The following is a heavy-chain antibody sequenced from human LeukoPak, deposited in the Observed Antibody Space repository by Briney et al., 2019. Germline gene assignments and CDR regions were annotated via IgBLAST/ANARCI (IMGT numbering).Heavy chain of an antibody. CDR2: IIPIFGTA. D-gene: IGHD3-10*01. CDR3: ATEYGSGSYYIYDY. CDR1: GGTFSSYA. Sequence: SVKVSCKASGGTFSSYAISWVRQAPGQGLEWMGGIIPIFGTANYAQKFQGRVTITADKSTSTAYMELSSLRSEDTAVYYCATEYGSGSYYIYDYWGQGTLVTVSS. J-gene: IGHJ4*02. V-gene: IGHV1-69*06.